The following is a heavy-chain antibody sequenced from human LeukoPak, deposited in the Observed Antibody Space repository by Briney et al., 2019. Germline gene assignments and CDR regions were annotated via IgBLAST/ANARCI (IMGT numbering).Heavy chain of an antibody. V-gene: IGHV4-39*01. Sequence: SESLSLTCTVSGGSISSSGYYWGWIRQPPGKGLEWIASICYSGSTYYNPSLKSRVTISVDTSKNQLSLKLSSLTAADTAVYYCARHEYSGSYYGLSWFDPWGQGTLVTVSS. CDR2: ICYSGST. CDR3: ARHEYSGSYYGLSWFDP. CDR1: GGSISSSGYY. J-gene: IGHJ5*02. D-gene: IGHD1-26*01.